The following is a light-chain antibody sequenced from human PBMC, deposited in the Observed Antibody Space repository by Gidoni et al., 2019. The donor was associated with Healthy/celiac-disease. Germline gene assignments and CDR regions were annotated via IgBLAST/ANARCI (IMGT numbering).Light chain of an antibody. V-gene: IGKV3-15*01. CDR3: QQYNNWPRT. CDR1: QSVSSN. Sequence: EIVMTQSPATLSVSPGERATLSCRASQSVSSNLAWYQQKPGQAPRLRIYGASTRATGIPARFSGSGSGTEFTLTISSLQSEDFAVYCCQQYNNWPRTFGQGTKVEIK. J-gene: IGKJ1*01. CDR2: GAS.